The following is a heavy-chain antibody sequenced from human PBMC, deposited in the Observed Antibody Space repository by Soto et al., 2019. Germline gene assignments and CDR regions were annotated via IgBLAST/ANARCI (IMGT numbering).Heavy chain of an antibody. D-gene: IGHD3-10*01. J-gene: IGHJ6*02. CDR1: GYTFTNYA. V-gene: IGHV1-3*05. CDR3: ARRGDGMDV. Sequence: QVQLVQSGAEEKKPGASVKVSCKASGYTFTNYAIHWVRQAPGQRLEWMGWINVGNGNTKYSQKFQGRVTFTRDTSASTADMELSSLISEDTAVYYCARRGDGMDVWGQGTTVTVYS. CDR2: INVGNGNT.